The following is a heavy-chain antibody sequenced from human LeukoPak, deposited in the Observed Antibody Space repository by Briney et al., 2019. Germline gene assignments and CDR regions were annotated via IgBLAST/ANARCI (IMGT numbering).Heavy chain of an antibody. D-gene: IGHD6-6*01. CDR3: ARGSSFLKFDY. J-gene: IGHJ4*02. CDR1: GGSISSGGYY. Sequence: SETLSLTCTVSGGSISSGGYYWSWIRQHPGKGLEWIGYIYYSGSTYYNPSLKSRVTISVDTSKNQFSLKLSSVTAADTAVYYCARGSSFLKFDYWGQGTLVTVFS. V-gene: IGHV4-31*03. CDR2: IYYSGST.